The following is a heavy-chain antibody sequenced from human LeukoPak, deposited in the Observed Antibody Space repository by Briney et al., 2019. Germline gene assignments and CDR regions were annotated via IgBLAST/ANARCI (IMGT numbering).Heavy chain of an antibody. CDR1: GFAFSSYE. CDR3: ARDQGYSGYPGNYYYYGMDV. J-gene: IGHJ6*04. CDR2: ISSSGSTI. D-gene: IGHD5-12*01. Sequence: PGGSLRLSCAAPGFAFSSYEMNWVRQAPGKGLEWVSYISSSGSTIYYADSVKGRFTISRDNAKNSLYLHMNSLRAEDTAVYYCARDQGYSGYPGNYYYYGMDVWGKGTTVTVSP. V-gene: IGHV3-48*03.